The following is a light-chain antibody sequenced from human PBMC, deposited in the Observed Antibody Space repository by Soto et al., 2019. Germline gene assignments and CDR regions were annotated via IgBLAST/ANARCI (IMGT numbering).Light chain of an antibody. V-gene: IGKV3-20*01. CDR2: GAS. Sequence: EIVLTQSPGTLSLSPGERATLSCRASQSVRSSHLAWYQQKAGQAPRLLIYGASSRATGIPDRFSGSGAGTDFTLTISRLEPEDCAVYYCQQDSSSPLTFGGGTKVEIK. CDR3: QQDSSSPLT. J-gene: IGKJ4*01. CDR1: QSVRSSH.